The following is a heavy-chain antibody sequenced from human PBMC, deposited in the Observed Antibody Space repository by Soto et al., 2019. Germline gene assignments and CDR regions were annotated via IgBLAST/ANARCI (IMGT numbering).Heavy chain of an antibody. CDR2: LIPILGIA. J-gene: IGHJ2*01. CDR3: AGDPPPPSAPPSHPPWHFDL. V-gene: IGHV1-69*08. D-gene: IGHD1-26*01. CDR1: GGTFSSYT. Sequence: QVQLVQSGAEVKKPGSSVKVSCKASGGTFSSYTISWVRQAPGQGLEWMGRLIPILGIANSAQKFQGRVTITADKATSTAYMELSSLRSEDTAVYYWAGDPPPPSAPPSHPPWHFDLWGRGALVTLSS.